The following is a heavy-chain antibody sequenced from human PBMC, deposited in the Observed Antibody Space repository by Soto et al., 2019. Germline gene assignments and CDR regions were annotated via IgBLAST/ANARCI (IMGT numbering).Heavy chain of an antibody. Sequence: QVQLVQSGAEVKKPGSSVKVSCKASGGTFSRSAISWVRQAPGQGLEWMGTIIPVLVSPKNAQKFKGRVTITADESTTTAYMELDSLTSDDTAVYFCARDSTVTNAFEYWGQGTLVIVSS. CDR1: GGTFSRSA. D-gene: IGHD4-17*01. CDR3: ARDSTVTNAFEY. CDR2: IIPVLVSP. J-gene: IGHJ4*02. V-gene: IGHV1-69*11.